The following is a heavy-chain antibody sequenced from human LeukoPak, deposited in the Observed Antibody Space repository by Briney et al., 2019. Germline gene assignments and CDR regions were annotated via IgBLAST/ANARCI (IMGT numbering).Heavy chain of an antibody. CDR2: IIPIFGTA. D-gene: IGHD6-19*01. CDR1: GGTFSSYA. CDR3: ARVRQWLTTDAFDI. J-gene: IGHJ3*02. Sequence: SVKVSCKASGGTFSSYAISWVRQAPGQGLEWMGGIIPIFGTANYAQKFQGRVTITADESTSTAYMELSSLRSEDTAVYYCARVRQWLTTDAFDIWGQGTMVTVSS. V-gene: IGHV1-69*13.